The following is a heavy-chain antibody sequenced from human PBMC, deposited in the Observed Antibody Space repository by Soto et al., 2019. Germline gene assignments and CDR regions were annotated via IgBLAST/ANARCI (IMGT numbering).Heavy chain of an antibody. Sequence: GASVKVSCKASGGTFSSYAISWVRQAPGQGLEWMGGIIPIFGTANYAQKFQGRVTITADESTSTAYMELSSLRSEDTAVYYCASSPRGYSDDAFDIWGQGTMVTVSS. J-gene: IGHJ3*02. CDR2: IIPIFGTA. CDR3: ASSPRGYSDDAFDI. D-gene: IGHD2-15*01. V-gene: IGHV1-69*13. CDR1: GGTFSSYA.